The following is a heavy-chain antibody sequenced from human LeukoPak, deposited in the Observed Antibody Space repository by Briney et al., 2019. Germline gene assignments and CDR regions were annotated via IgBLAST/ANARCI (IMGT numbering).Heavy chain of an antibody. CDR1: GGSFSGYY. D-gene: IGHD3-22*01. J-gene: IGHJ4*02. CDR2: IYYSGST. Sequence: SETLSLTCGVYGGSFSGYYWSWIRQPPGKGLEWIGYIYYSGSTNYNPSLKSRVTISVDTSKNQFSLKLSSVTAADTAVYYCAAGKSLYDSGNLDYWGQGTLVTVSS. V-gene: IGHV4-59*01. CDR3: AAGKSLYDSGNLDY.